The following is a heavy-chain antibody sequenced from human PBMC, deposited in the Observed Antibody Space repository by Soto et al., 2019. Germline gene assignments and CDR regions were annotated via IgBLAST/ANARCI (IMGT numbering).Heavy chain of an antibody. J-gene: IGHJ5*02. CDR1: GGSVSSGSYY. Sequence: SETLSLTCTVSGGSVSSGSYYWSWIRQPPGKGLEWIGYIYNSGSTNYNPSLKSRLTISVDTSKNQFSLKLSSVTAADTAVYYCAKKYYYDSSGYLNWFDPWGQGTLVTVSS. V-gene: IGHV4-61*01. CDR2: IYNSGST. D-gene: IGHD3-22*01. CDR3: AKKYYYDSSGYLNWFDP.